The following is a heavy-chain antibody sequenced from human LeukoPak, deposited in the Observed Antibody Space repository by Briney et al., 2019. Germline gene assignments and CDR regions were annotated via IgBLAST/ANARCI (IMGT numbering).Heavy chain of an antibody. Sequence: PGGSLRLSCAASAFTFSDYYVSWIRQAPGKGLEWVSYISGNTFYTNYADSVEGRFTISRDNAKNSLYLQMNSLRADDTAVYSCARDGAAAGPDRADFDYWGQGTLVTVSS. CDR1: AFTFSDYY. CDR2: ISGNTFYT. D-gene: IGHD6-13*01. CDR3: ARDGAAAGPDRADFDY. V-gene: IGHV3-11*05. J-gene: IGHJ4*02.